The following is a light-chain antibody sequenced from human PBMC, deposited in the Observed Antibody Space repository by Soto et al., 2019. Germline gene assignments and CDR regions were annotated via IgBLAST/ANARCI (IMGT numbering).Light chain of an antibody. CDR1: QGINFY. CDR3: QNYNSYSEA. CDR2: SAS. V-gene: IGKV1-27*01. Sequence: DIQMTQSPSSLSASVGDRVTLTCRASQGINFYLAWYQQKPGKAPKLLIHSASTLQSGVPSRFAGSGSGTEFTLTISSLQPDDFATYYCQNYNSYSEAFGQGTKVDIK. J-gene: IGKJ1*01.